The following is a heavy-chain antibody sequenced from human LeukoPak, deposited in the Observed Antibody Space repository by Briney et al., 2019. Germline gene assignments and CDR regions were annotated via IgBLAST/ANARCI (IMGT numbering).Heavy chain of an antibody. CDR3: ARIRSDILTGTTDFDY. J-gene: IGHJ4*02. D-gene: IGHD3-9*01. CDR1: GFSLSNARMG. CDR2: IFSNDEK. Sequence: ESGPTLVNPTATLTLTCTVSGFSLSNARMGVRWIRQPPGKALEWLAHIFSNDEKSYSTSLKSRLTISKDTSKSQVVLTMTNMDPVDTATYYCARIRSDILTGTTDFDYWGQGTLVTVSS. V-gene: IGHV2-26*01.